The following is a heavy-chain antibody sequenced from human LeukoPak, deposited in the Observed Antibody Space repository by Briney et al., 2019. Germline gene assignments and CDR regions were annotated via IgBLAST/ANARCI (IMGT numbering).Heavy chain of an antibody. D-gene: IGHD4-17*01. CDR1: GYTFTTYY. V-gene: IGHV1-46*01. CDR3: ARGIGDHDAFDI. Sequence: ASVKVSCKASGYTFTTYYMHWLRQAPGQGLEWMGIINLSGGDTTYSQKFQGRVTITRNTSISTAYMELSSLRSEDTAVYYCARGIGDHDAFDIWGQGTMVTVSS. J-gene: IGHJ3*02. CDR2: INLSGGDT.